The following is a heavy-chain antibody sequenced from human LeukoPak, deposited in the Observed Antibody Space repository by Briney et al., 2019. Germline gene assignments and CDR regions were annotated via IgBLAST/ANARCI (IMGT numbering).Heavy chain of an antibody. CDR1: GDRFSSNSAA. D-gene: IGHD2-21*01. Sequence: SQTLSLTCALSGDRFSSNSAAWHWITQSPSRGLDWLVRTYYRFIWYNDYAESVKSRITINPDTSKYRFTLQLNSVTPEDTAVYYCARDSTHRSLDYWGQGTLVTVSS. V-gene: IGHV6-1*01. J-gene: IGHJ4*02. CDR3: ARDSTHRSLDY. CDR2: TYYRFIWYN.